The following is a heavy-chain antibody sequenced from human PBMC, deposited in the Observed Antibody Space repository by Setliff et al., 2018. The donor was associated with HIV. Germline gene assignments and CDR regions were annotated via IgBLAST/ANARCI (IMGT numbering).Heavy chain of an antibody. CDR1: GFTFGRYD. D-gene: IGHD1-26*01. J-gene: IGHJ3*01. V-gene: IGHV3-13*01. CDR2: IGTLAYA. Sequence: PGGSLRLSCVTSGFTFGRYDMHWVRQPAGKGLEWVSAIGTLAYAYYPDSVKGRFTMSRENAKASVYLQMNSLRDEDTAIYYCVRQSGSWHAGSGAFDVWGQGTVVTVSS. CDR3: VRQSGSWHAGSGAFDV.